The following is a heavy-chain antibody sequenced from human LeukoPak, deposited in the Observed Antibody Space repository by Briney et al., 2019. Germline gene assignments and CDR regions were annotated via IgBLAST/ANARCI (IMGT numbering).Heavy chain of an antibody. J-gene: IGHJ4*02. V-gene: IGHV3-48*03. Sequence: PGGSLRLSCAASGFTFSSYEMNWVRQAPGKGLEWVSYISSSGSTIYYADSVKGRFTISRDNAKNSLYLQMNSLRAEDTAVYYCATQGYSGYGYYFDYWGQGTLVTVSS. CDR3: ATQGYSGYGYYFDY. CDR1: GFTFSSYE. D-gene: IGHD5-12*01. CDR2: ISSSGSTI.